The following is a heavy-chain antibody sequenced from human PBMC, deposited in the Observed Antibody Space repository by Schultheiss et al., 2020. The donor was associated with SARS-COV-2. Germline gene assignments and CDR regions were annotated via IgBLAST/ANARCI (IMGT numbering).Heavy chain of an antibody. V-gene: IGHV1-2*02. Sequence: ASVKVSCKASGYTFTGYYMHWVRQAPGQGLEWMGWINPNSGGTNYAQKFQGRVTMARDTSISTAYMELSRLRSDDTAVYYCARDGPDFWSGSQGDAFDIWGQGTMVTVS. D-gene: IGHD3-3*01. CDR2: INPNSGGT. CDR3: ARDGPDFWSGSQGDAFDI. CDR1: GYTFTGYY. J-gene: IGHJ3*02.